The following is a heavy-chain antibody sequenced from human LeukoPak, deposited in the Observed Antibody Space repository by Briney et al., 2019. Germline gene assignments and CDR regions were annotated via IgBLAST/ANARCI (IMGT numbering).Heavy chain of an antibody. CDR1: GGSISSYY. CDR3: ARGPYDFWSGYLDY. CDR2: IYYSGST. V-gene: IGHV4-59*01. J-gene: IGHJ4*02. Sequence: SETLSLTCTVSGGSISSYYWSWIRQPPGKGLEWIGYIYYSGSTNYNPSLKSRVTISVDTSKNQFSLKLSSVTAADTAVYYCARGPYDFWSGYLDYWGQGTLVTVSS. D-gene: IGHD3-3*01.